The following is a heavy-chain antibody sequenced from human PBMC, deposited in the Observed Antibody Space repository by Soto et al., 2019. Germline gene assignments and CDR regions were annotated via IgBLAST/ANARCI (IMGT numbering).Heavy chain of an antibody. J-gene: IGHJ5*02. CDR2: IYHSGST. D-gene: IGHD3-10*01. V-gene: IGHV4-30-2*01. CDR3: ARRWFGEHPEGWFDP. Sequence: SETLSLTCAVSGGSISSGGYSLRWIRQPPGKGLEWIGYIYHSGSTYYNPSLKSRVTISVDRSKNQFSLKLSSVTAADTEVYYCARRWFGEHPEGWFDPWGQGTLVTVSS. CDR1: GGSISSGGYS.